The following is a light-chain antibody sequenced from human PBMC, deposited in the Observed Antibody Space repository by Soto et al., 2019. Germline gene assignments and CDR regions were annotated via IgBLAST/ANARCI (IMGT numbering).Light chain of an antibody. J-gene: IGKJ2*01. CDR3: HQYNDWPPEDT. CDR2: GAS. V-gene: IGKV3-15*01. Sequence: EIVMTQSPATLSVSPGGRATLSCRASQGMGNRLAWYQQKPGQAPRLLIYGASTRATGVSARFTGSGSGTEFTLTINSLQSDDFAVYYCHQYNDWPPEDTFGQGTQLEIK. CDR1: QGMGNR.